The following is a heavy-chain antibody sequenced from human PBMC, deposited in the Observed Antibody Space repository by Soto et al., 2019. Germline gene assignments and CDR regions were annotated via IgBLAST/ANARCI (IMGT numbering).Heavy chain of an antibody. CDR3: ARSPDYGDYVGWFDP. Sequence: QLQLQESGSGLVKPSQTLSLTCAVFGGSISSGGYSWSWIRQPPGKGLEWIGYIYHSGSTYYNPSLKSRVTISVDRSKNQFSLKLSSVTAADTAVYYCARSPDYGDYVGWFDPWGQGTLVTVSS. D-gene: IGHD4-17*01. CDR1: GGSISSGGYS. V-gene: IGHV4-30-2*01. J-gene: IGHJ5*02. CDR2: IYHSGST.